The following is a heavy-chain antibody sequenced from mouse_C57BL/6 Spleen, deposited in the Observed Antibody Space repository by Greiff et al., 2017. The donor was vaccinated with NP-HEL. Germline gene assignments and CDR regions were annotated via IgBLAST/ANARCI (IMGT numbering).Heavy chain of an antibody. Sequence: VKLQESGAELARPGASVQLSCKASGYTFTSYGISWVKQRTGQGLEWIGEIYPRSGNTYYNEKFKGKATLTADKSSSTAYMELRSLTSEDSAVYFCARGAYYSNPYAMDYWGQGTSVTVAS. CDR1: GYTFTSYG. V-gene: IGHV1-81*01. J-gene: IGHJ4*01. CDR3: ARGAYYSNPYAMDY. CDR2: IYPRSGNT. D-gene: IGHD2-5*01.